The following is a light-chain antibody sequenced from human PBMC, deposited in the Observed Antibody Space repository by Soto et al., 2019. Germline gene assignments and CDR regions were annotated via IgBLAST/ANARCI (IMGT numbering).Light chain of an antibody. CDR1: QSVSNN. J-gene: IGKJ4*01. CDR2: GAS. CDR3: QQYNNWPLT. V-gene: IGKV3-15*01. Sequence: EIVLTHSPATLSVSPGERATLSCRASQSVSNNLAWYQKKPGRAPRLLIHGASTRATGIPARCSGSGSGTEFTLNISSLQSEEFAVYYWQQYNNWPLTFGGGTKVEIK.